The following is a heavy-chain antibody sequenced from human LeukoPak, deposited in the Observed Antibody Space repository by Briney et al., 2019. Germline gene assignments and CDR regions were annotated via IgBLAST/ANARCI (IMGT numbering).Heavy chain of an antibody. V-gene: IGHV4-39*02. Sequence: SETLSLTCTVSGDSVGSSIYYWGWIRQPPGKGLEWIGTIYYSGSTYYNPSLKSRVIMSIDTSKNHFSLKLSSVTAADTAVYYCARRGYGVFDFWGQGTLVTVSS. D-gene: IGHD3-3*01. J-gene: IGHJ4*02. CDR3: ARRGYGVFDF. CDR2: IYYSGST. CDR1: GDSVGSSIYY.